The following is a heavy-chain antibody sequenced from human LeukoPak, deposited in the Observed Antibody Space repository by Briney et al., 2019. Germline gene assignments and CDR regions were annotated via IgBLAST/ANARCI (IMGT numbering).Heavy chain of an antibody. V-gene: IGHV5-51*01. J-gene: IGHJ4*02. D-gene: IGHD5-12*01. CDR1: GYSFTSYW. Sequence: GESLRISCKGSGYSFTSYWIGWVRQMPGKGLEWMGIIYPGDFDTRYSPSSQGQVTISADKSISTAYLQWSSLKASDTAMYYCARQDTIKSFDYWGQGTLVTVSS. CDR3: ARQDTIKSFDY. CDR2: IYPGDFDT.